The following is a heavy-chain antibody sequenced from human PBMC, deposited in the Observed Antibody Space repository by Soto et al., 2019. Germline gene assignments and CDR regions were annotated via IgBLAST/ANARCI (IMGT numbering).Heavy chain of an antibody. CDR3: TTAPHRDSERVFV. D-gene: IGHD1-26*01. J-gene: IGHJ6*02. V-gene: IGHV3-7*01. CDR2: IKQDGTEK. Sequence: EVQLVESGGGLVQPGGSLRLSCAASGFTFSPYWMSWVRRTPGKGLEWVANIKQDGTEKYYVDSGRGRLTVSRDNAKSSLYLQMNSLRVEDTAVYYCTTAPHRDSERVFVWGQGTAVTVS. CDR1: GFTFSPYW.